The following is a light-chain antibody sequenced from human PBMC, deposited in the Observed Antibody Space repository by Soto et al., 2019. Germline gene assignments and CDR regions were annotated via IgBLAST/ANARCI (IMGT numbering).Light chain of an antibody. CDR2: GES. J-gene: IGKJ1*01. CDR3: QQYGVSPRT. CDR1: QSVSSSY. Sequence: VLTQSPDTLSLSPGDSATLSCRDSQSVSSSYLAWYQQRPGQAPRLLIYGESSRATGIPDRLSGSGSGTDLSLTISRLEPEDFAVYYCQQYGVSPRTFGQGTKVDIK. V-gene: IGKV3-20*01.